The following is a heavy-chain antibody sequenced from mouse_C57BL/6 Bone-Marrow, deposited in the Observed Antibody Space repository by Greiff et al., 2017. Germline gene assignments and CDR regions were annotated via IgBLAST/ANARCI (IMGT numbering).Heavy chain of an antibody. Sequence: VQLKQSGAELARPGASVKLSCTASGYTFTSYGISWVNQRTGQGLEWIGEIYPRSGNTYYNEKFKGKVTLTADKATSTAYMELRSLTSEDSAVYYCARSGGLWYPDLFAYWGQGTLVTVSA. CDR3: ARSGGLWYPDLFAY. V-gene: IGHV1-81*01. J-gene: IGHJ3*01. CDR1: GYTFTSYG. D-gene: IGHD2-1*01. CDR2: IYPRSGNT.